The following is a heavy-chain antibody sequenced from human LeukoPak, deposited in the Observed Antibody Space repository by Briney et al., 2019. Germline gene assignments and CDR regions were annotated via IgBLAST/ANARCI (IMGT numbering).Heavy chain of an antibody. D-gene: IGHD1-26*01. V-gene: IGHV5-51*01. Sequence: GESLKISCKASGYRFTTHWIGWVRQMPGKGLEWMGSIYPDDSDTKYSPSFQGQVTISADKSISTAFLQWSSLKASDTAMYYCASATGSYSYFDYWGQGTLVTVSS. J-gene: IGHJ4*02. CDR1: GYRFTTHW. CDR2: IYPDDSDT. CDR3: ASATGSYSYFDY.